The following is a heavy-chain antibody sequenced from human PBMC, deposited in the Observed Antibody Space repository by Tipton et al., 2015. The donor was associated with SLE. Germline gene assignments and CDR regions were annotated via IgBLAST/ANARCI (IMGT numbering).Heavy chain of an antibody. CDR3: AKGGGSYRPEYFQH. CDR2: ISYDGSNK. J-gene: IGHJ1*01. V-gene: IGHV3-30-3*01. CDR1: GFTFSSYA. Sequence: RSLRLSCAASGFTFSSYAMHWVRQAPGKGLEWVAVISYDGSNKYYADSVKGRVTISRDNSKNTLYLQMNSLRAEDTAVYYCAKGGGSYRPEYFQHWGQGTLVTVSS. D-gene: IGHD1-26*01.